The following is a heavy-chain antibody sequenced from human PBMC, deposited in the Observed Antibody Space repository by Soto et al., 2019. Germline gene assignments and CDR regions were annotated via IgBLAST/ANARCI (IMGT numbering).Heavy chain of an antibody. CDR1: GFTISGLW. CDR3: AREVAPDDKPSSSLMDV. CDR2: INNDGSSR. D-gene: IGHD2-2*01. J-gene: IGHJ6*02. Sequence: GGSLRLSCVASGFTISGLWMHWVRRAPGKGLLWVSRINNDGSSRSYGDPVKGRFTISRDNAKNTLYLQMDSLRAEDTAVYYCAREVAPDDKPSSSLMDVWGQGTTVTVSS. V-gene: IGHV3-74*01.